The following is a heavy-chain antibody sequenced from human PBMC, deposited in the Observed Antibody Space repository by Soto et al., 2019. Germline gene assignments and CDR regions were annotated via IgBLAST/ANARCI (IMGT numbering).Heavy chain of an antibody. CDR2: IHHSGST. Sequence: SETLSLTCAVSGGSISSGGYPWSWIRQPPGKGLEWIGYIHHSGSTYYNPSLKSRVTISVDRSKNQFSLKLSSVTAADTAVYYCARVNDILTGYYVGYFDYWGQGTLVTVSS. V-gene: IGHV4-30-2*01. D-gene: IGHD3-9*01. J-gene: IGHJ4*02. CDR1: GGSISSGGYP. CDR3: ARVNDILTGYYVGYFDY.